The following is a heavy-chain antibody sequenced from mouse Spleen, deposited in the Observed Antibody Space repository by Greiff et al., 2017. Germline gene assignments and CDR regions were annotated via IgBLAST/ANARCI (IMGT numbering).Heavy chain of an antibody. CDR1: GFSLTSYG. D-gene: IGHD2-13*01. CDR3: AIIYYGALYAMDY. J-gene: IGHJ4*01. V-gene: IGHV2-9*01. Sequence: VQRVESGPGLVAPSQSLSITCTVSGFSLTSYGVDWVRQPPGKGLEWLGVIWGGGSTNYNSALMSRLSISKDNSKSQVFLKMNSLQTDDTAMYYCAIIYYGALYAMDYWGQGTSVTVSS. CDR2: IWGGGST.